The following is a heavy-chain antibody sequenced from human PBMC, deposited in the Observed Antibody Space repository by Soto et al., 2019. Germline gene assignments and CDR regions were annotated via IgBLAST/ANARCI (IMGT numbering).Heavy chain of an antibody. CDR1: GDSISSYY. CDR3: ARDHPHSYGVYYFDY. D-gene: IGHD5-18*01. Sequence: SETLSLTCTVSGDSISSYYWSWIRQPPGKGLEWIGYIYYSGSTNYNPSLKSRVIILVDTSKNQVSLKVNSVTAADTAVYYCARDHPHSYGVYYFDYWGQGTPVT. J-gene: IGHJ4*02. CDR2: IYYSGST. V-gene: IGHV4-59*01.